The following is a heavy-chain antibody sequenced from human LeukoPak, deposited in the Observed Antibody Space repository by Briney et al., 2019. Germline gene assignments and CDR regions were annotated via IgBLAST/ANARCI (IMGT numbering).Heavy chain of an antibody. CDR1: GGSISSYY. CDR3: AKVGLGDCSSTSCLYYFDY. CDR2: IYYSGST. Sequence: PSETLSLTCTVSGGSISSYYWSWIRQPPGKGLEWIGYIYYSGSTNYNPSLKSRVTISVDTSKNQFSLKLSSVTAADTAVYYCAKVGLGDCSSTSCLYYFDYWGQGTLVTVSS. V-gene: IGHV4-59*12. J-gene: IGHJ4*02. D-gene: IGHD2-2*01.